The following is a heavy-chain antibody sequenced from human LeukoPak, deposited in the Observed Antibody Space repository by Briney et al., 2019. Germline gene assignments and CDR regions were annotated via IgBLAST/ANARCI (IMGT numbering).Heavy chain of an antibody. CDR2: VSYAGST. CDR1: GVPITTFY. Sequence: PSETLSPTCTVSGVPITTFYWSWIRQPPGKGLEWIGSVSYAGSTNYNPSLKSRVTLSIDTSNNQFSLRLSSVTTADTGLYFCARDRTRDGYNYGGSSYYYGLDVWGRGTTVSVSS. D-gene: IGHD5-24*01. CDR3: ARDRTRDGYNYGGSSYYYGLDV. J-gene: IGHJ6*02. V-gene: IGHV4-59*01.